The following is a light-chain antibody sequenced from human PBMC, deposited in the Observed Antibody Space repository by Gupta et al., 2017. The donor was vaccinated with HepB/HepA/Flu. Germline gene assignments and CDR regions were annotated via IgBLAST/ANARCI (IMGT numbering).Light chain of an antibody. J-gene: IGLJ2*01. Sequence: HSTGTQPPSVSGAPGQRVTSSCTGSSSNIGAGYDVHWYQQLPGTAPKLLIYGNSNRPSGVPDRFSGSKSGTSASLAITGLQAEDEADYYCQSYDSSLSGVVFGGGTKLTVL. V-gene: IGLV1-40*01. CDR1: SSNIGAGYD. CDR3: QSYDSSLSGVV. CDR2: GNS.